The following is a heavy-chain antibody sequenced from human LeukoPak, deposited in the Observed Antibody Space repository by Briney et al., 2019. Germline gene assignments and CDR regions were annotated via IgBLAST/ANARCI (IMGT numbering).Heavy chain of an antibody. D-gene: IGHD5-18*01. CDR3: ARPRGYSYGYYWERYYYMDV. J-gene: IGHJ6*03. V-gene: IGHV1-18*01. CDR2: ISAYNGNT. Sequence: GASVKVSCKASGYTFTSYGISWVRQAPGQGLEWMGWISAYNGNTNYAQKLQGRVTMTTDTSTSTAYMELRSLRSDDTAVYYCARPRGYSYGYYWERYYYMDVWGKGTTVTVSS. CDR1: GYTFTSYG.